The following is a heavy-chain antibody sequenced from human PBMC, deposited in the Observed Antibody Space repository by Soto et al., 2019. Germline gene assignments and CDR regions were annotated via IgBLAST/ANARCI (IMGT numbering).Heavy chain of an antibody. J-gene: IGHJ5*02. CDR3: ARAPFHDSSGYYYQSWFDP. CDR1: GYTFTNYG. Sequence: QVQLVQSGADVKKPGASVKFSGKASGYTFTNYGISWVRQAPGQGREWMGWISAYNGNTTSAQKLQGRVTMTTDTSTSTAYMEMRSLRFDDTAVYYCARAPFHDSSGYYYQSWFDPWGQGTLVTVSS. V-gene: IGHV1-18*01. CDR2: ISAYNGNT. D-gene: IGHD3-22*01.